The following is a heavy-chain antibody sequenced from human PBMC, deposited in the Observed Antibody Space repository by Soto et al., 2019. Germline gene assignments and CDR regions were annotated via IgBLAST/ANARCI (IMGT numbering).Heavy chain of an antibody. J-gene: IGHJ4*01. CDR2: ISSSSSTI. V-gene: IGHV3-48*02. Sequence: GGALRLSCAASGFTFSSYSMNWVRQAPGKGLEWVSYISSSSSTIYYADSVKGRFTISTDNAKNSLYLQMNSLRDEDSSVYYCAIDHRASYSCSSFDFWGQGTLVTVSS. CDR1: GFTFSSYS. CDR3: AIDHRASYSCSSFDF. D-gene: IGHD6-6*01.